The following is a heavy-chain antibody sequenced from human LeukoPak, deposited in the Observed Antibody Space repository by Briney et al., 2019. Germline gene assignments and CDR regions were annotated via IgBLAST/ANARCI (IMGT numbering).Heavy chain of an antibody. CDR1: GGSTSRYY. D-gene: IGHD6-13*01. V-gene: IGHV4-59*08. CDR2: IYYSGST. CDR3: ARLPGIASV. Sequence: SETLSLTCTVSGGSTSRYYWSWIRQPPGKRLEWLGYIYYSGSTTYNPSLKSRLTMSVDTSKNQISLKLISLTAADTAVYYCARLPGIASVWGQGTLVTVSS. J-gene: IGHJ4*02.